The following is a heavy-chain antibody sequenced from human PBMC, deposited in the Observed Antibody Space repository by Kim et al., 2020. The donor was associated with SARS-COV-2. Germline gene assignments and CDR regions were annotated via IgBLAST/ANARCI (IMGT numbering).Heavy chain of an antibody. CDR3: ARQIKDAFDI. J-gene: IGHJ3*02. Sequence: STNYNPSLKSRVTISVDTSKNQFSLKLSSVTAADTAVYYCARQIKDAFDIWGQGTMVTVSS. CDR2: ST. V-gene: IGHV4-59*08.